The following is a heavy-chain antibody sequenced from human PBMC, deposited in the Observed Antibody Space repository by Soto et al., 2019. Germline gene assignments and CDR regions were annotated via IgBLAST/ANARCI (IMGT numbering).Heavy chain of an antibody. CDR3: ARARIAVAGTIVDY. D-gene: IGHD6-19*01. CDR1: GYSLTSGYY. J-gene: IGHJ4*02. CDR2: IYHSGDT. Sequence: PSETLSLTCAVSGYSLTSGYYCGWIRQPPGKGLEWIGSIYHSGDTYYNPSLKSRVTISVDTSKNHFSLKLTSVTAADTAVYYCARARIAVAGTIVDYWGQGTLVTVSS. V-gene: IGHV4-38-2*01.